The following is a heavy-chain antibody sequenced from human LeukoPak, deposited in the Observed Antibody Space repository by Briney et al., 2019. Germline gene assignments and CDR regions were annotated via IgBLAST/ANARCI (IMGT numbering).Heavy chain of an antibody. Sequence: ASVKVSCKASGYTFTDYYLHWIRQAPGQGFEWLGYINPKTGGTNYAQKFQDRVTLTRDTSISTAYMDLSSLSSDDTAVYYCARVGTTDYWGQGTLVTVSS. V-gene: IGHV1-2*02. CDR1: GYTFTDYY. CDR3: ARVGTTDY. J-gene: IGHJ4*02. CDR2: INPKTGGT. D-gene: IGHD2/OR15-2a*01.